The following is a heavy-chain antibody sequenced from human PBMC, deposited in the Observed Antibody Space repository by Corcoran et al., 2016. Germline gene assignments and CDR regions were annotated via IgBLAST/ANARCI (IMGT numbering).Heavy chain of an antibody. V-gene: IGHV3-13*01. CDR1: GFTFRSYD. CDR3: ARGASIYYAMDV. CDR2: IGTAGDT. D-gene: IGHD4-4*01. J-gene: IGHJ6*02. Sequence: EVQLVESGGGLVQPGGSLRLSCAASGFTFRSYDMHWVRQATGKGLEWVSAIGTAGDTYYPGSVKGRFTISRENAKNSLYLQMNSLRAEDMAVYYCARGASIYYAMDVWGQGTTVTVSS.